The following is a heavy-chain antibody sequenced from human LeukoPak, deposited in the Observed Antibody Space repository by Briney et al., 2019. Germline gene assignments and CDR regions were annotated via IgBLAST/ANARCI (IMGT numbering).Heavy chain of an antibody. CDR2: ISYDGSNK. Sequence: GGSLRLSCAASGFTFSSYAMHWVRQAPGKGLEWVAVISYDGSNKYYADSVKGRFTISRDNSKNTLYLQMNSLRSDDTAVYYCARDGKDIVVVPADGSWFDPWGQGTLVTVSS. CDR3: ARDGKDIVVVPADGSWFDP. J-gene: IGHJ5*02. V-gene: IGHV3-30-3*01. D-gene: IGHD2-2*01. CDR1: GFTFSSYA.